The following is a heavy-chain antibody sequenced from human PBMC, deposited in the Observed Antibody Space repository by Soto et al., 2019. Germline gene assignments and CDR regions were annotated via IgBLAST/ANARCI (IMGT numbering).Heavy chain of an antibody. CDR1: GGSISSGDYY. J-gene: IGHJ6*02. V-gene: IGHV4-30-4*01. CDR2: IYYSGST. CDR3: ARDLAGYCSGGSCYGMDV. Sequence: QVQLQESGPGLVKPSQTLSLTCTVSGGSISSGDYYWSWIRQPPGKGLEWIGYIYYSGSTYYNPSLKSRVTLSVDTSKKQFSLKLSSVTAADTAVYYCARDLAGYCSGGSCYGMDVWGQGTTVTVSS. D-gene: IGHD2-15*01.